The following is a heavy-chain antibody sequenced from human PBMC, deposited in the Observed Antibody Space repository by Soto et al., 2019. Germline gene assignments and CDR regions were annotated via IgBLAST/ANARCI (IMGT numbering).Heavy chain of an antibody. CDR3: ARGGSWSYYYGMDV. D-gene: IGHD6-13*01. J-gene: IGHJ6*02. CDR2: IIPIFGTA. V-gene: IGHV1-69*01. CDR1: GGTFSSYA. Sequence: QVQLVQSGAEVKKPGSSVKVSCKACGGTFSSYAISWVRQAPGQGLEWMGGIIPIFGTANYAQKFQGRVTITADESTSTAYMELSSLRSEDTAVYYCARGGSWSYYYGMDVWGQGTTVTVSS.